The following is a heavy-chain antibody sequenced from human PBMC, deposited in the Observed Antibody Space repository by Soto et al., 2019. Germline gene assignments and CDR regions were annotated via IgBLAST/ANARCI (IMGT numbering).Heavy chain of an antibody. Sequence: LRLSCAASGFTFSSYGMHWVRQAPGKGLEWVAVISYDGSNKYYADSVKGRFTISRDNSKNTLYLQMNSLRAEDTAVYYCAKDLEGQQLALYYYYYGMDVWGQGTTVTVSS. CDR3: AKDLEGQQLALYYYYYGMDV. CDR2: ISYDGSNK. V-gene: IGHV3-30*18. J-gene: IGHJ6*02. D-gene: IGHD6-13*01. CDR1: GFTFSSYG.